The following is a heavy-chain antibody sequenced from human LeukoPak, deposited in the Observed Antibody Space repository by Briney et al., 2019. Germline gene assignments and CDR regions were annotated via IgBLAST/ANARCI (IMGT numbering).Heavy chain of an antibody. CDR3: ARESLLGYYMDV. V-gene: IGHV3-20*04. CDR2: INWNGGST. J-gene: IGHJ6*03. Sequence: PGGSLRLSCAASGFTFDDYGMSWVRQAPGKGLEWVSGINWNGGSTGYADSVKGRFTISRDNAKNPLYPQMNSLRAEDTALYYCARESLLGYYMDVWGKGTTVTVSS. CDR1: GFTFDDYG. D-gene: IGHD1-26*01.